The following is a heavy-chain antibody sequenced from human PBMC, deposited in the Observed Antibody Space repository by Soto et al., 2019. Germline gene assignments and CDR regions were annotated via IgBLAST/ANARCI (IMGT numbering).Heavy chain of an antibody. Sequence: GGSLRLSCAASGFTFSSYGMHWVRQAPGKGLEWVAVISYDGSNKYYADSVKGRFTISRDNSKNTLYLQMNSLRAEDTAVYYCAKDGKSSMYYYDSSGYPDFDYWGQGTLVTVSS. CDR2: ISYDGSNK. D-gene: IGHD3-22*01. CDR1: GFTFSSYG. J-gene: IGHJ4*02. V-gene: IGHV3-30*18. CDR3: AKDGKSSMYYYDSSGYPDFDY.